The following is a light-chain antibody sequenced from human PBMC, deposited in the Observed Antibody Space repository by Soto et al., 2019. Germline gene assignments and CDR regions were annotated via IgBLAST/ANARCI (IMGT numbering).Light chain of an antibody. CDR1: SGSIASNY. CDR2: DDT. J-gene: IGLJ2*01. V-gene: IGLV6-57*04. Sequence: NFMLTQPHSVSESPGKTVTISCTRSSGSIASNYVQWYQQRPGSAPTSVIYDDTRRPSGVPDRFSGSIDSSSNSASLTISGLKTEDEADYYCHSYDSDNVIFGEGTKLTVL. CDR3: HSYDSDNVI.